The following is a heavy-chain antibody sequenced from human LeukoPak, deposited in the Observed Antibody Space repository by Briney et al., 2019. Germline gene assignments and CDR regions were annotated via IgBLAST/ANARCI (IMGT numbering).Heavy chain of an antibody. CDR2: ISGSGGST. CDR3: TMQRLDAFDI. J-gene: IGHJ3*02. D-gene: IGHD6-25*01. Sequence: GGSLRLSCAASGFTFSSYGMSWVRQAPGKGLEWVSAISGSGGSTYYADSVKGRFTISRDNSKSTLYLQMTSLRAEDTAVYYCTMQRLDAFDIWGQGTMVTVSS. V-gene: IGHV3-23*01. CDR1: GFTFSSYG.